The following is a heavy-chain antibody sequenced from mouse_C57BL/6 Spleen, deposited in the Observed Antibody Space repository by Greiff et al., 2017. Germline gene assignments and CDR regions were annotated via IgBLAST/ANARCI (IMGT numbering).Heavy chain of an antibody. CDR1: GYTFTDHT. CDR2: IYPRDGST. CDR3: ARSGYSNYEDAMDY. J-gene: IGHJ4*01. D-gene: IGHD2-5*01. V-gene: IGHV1-78*01. Sequence: VQLQQSDAELVKPGASVKISCKVSGYTFTDHTIHWMKQRPEQGLEWIGYIYPRDGSTKYNEKFKGKATLTPDKSSITAYMQLNSLTYEYTAVYFCARSGYSNYEDAMDYWGQGTSVTVSS.